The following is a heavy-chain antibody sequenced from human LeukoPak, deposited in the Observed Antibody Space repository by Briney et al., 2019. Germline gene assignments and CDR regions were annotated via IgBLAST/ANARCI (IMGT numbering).Heavy chain of an antibody. CDR2: IYYSGST. D-gene: IGHD5-12*01. J-gene: IGHJ6*03. CDR3: AREDSGYDRYYYYYMDV. CDR1: GGSISSYN. Sequence: PSETLSLTCTVSGGSISSYNWSWIRQPPGKGLEWIGYIYYSGSTNYNPSLKSRVTISVDTSKNQFSLKLSSVTAADTAVYYCAREDSGYDRYYYYYMDVWGKGTTVTVSS. V-gene: IGHV4-59*01.